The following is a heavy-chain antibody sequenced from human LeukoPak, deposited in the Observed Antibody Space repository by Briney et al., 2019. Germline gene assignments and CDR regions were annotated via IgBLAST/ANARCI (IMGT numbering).Heavy chain of an antibody. Sequence: PGGSLRLSCAASGFTFSSYAMSWVRQAPGKGLEWVSAISGSGGSTYYADSVKGRFTISRDNSKNTLYLQMNSLRAEDTAVYYCAKNGGYYDILTGYSYFDYWGQGTLVTVSS. CDR2: ISGSGGST. CDR1: GFTFSSYA. V-gene: IGHV3-23*01. J-gene: IGHJ4*02. CDR3: AKNGGYYDILTGYSYFDY. D-gene: IGHD3-9*01.